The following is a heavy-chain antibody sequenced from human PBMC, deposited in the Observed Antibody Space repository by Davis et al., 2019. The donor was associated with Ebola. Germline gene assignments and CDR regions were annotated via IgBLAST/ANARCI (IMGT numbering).Heavy chain of an antibody. CDR3: AGGYSYGYWFDY. J-gene: IGHJ4*02. CDR1: GFTFSSYG. D-gene: IGHD5-18*01. CDR2: ISYDGSNK. V-gene: IGHV3-30*03. Sequence: GGSLRLSCAASGFTFSSYGMHWVRQAPGKGLEWVAVISYDGSNKYYADSVKGRFTISRDNSKNTLYLQMNSLRSEDTAVYYCAGGYSYGYWFDYWGQGTLVTVSS.